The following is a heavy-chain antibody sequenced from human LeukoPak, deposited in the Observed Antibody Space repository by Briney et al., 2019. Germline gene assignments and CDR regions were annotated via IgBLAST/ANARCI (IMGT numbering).Heavy chain of an antibody. CDR3: ARGSFLITFGGLIV. D-gene: IGHD3-16*02. V-gene: IGHV3-11*04. J-gene: IGHJ4*02. Sequence: GGSLRLSCAASGFTFSDYYMSWIRQAPGKGLEWPSYIGSSNTIYSADSVKGRFTISRDNDKNSLYLQMNSLRAEDTAVYYCARGSFLITFGGLIVWGQGTLVTVSS. CDR2: IGSSNTI. CDR1: GFTFSDYY.